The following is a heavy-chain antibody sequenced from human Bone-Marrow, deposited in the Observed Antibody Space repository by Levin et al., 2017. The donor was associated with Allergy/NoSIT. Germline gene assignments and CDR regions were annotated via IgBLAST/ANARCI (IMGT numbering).Heavy chain of an antibody. D-gene: IGHD3-22*01. CDR2: ITSSGGST. Sequence: GESLKISCAASGFTFSNYAITWVRQAPGKGLEWVSSITSSGGSTYCADSVKGRFTISRDNSKNTLYLQMNSLRAEDTAIYYCAKDRPQATDYYDSSGSLDYWGRGTLVTVSS. V-gene: IGHV3-23*01. J-gene: IGHJ4*02. CDR3: AKDRPQATDYYDSSGSLDY. CDR1: GFTFSNYA.